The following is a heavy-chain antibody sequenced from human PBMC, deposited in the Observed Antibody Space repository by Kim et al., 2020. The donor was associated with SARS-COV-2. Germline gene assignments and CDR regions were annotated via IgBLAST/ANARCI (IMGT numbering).Heavy chain of an antibody. D-gene: IGHD2-2*02. CDR3: AKDPYCSSTSCYNDSGENDAFDI. CDR2: ISGSGGST. J-gene: IGHJ3*02. Sequence: GGSLRLSCAASGFTFSSYAMSWVRQAPGKGLEWVSAISGSGGSTYYADSVKGRFTISRDNSKNTLYLQMNSLRAEDTAVYYCAKDPYCSSTSCYNDSGENDAFDIWGQGTMVTVSS. V-gene: IGHV3-23*01. CDR1: GFTFSSYA.